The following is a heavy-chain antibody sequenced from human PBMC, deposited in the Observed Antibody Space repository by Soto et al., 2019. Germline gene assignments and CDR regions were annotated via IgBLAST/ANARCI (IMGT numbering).Heavy chain of an antibody. CDR1: GYTFTSYD. CDR2: MNPNSGNT. Sequence: ASVKVSCKASGYTFTSYDINWVRQATGQGLEWMGWMNPNSGNTGYAQKFQGRVTMTRNTSISTAYMELSSLRSEDMTVYYCARAGYSGYDSYTYWGQGTLVTVSS. D-gene: IGHD5-12*01. J-gene: IGHJ4*02. CDR3: ARAGYSGYDSYTY. V-gene: IGHV1-8*01.